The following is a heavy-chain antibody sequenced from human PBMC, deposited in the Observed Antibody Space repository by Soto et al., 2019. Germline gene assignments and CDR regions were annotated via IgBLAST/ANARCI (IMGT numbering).Heavy chain of an antibody. V-gene: IGHV1-18*01. CDR2: ISVYNGNT. D-gene: IGHD5-12*01. CDR3: ATAYSGLGWFDP. J-gene: IGHJ5*02. Sequence: QVQLVQSGAEVKKPGASVKVSCKASGNTFSSYGINWVRQAPGQGLEWMGWISVYNGNTKYAQKVQGRVTMTTDTSTSTAYMELRSLRSDDTAVYYCATAYSGLGWFDPWGQGTLVTVSS. CDR1: GNTFSSYG.